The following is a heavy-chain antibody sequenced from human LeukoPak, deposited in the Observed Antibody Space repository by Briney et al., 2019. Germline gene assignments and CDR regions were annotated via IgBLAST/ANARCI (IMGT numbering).Heavy chain of an antibody. CDR2: ISSSSSTI. Sequence: GGSLRLSCAASGFTFSSYSMNWVRQAPGKGLEWVSYISSSSSTIYYADSVKGRFTISRDNAKNSLYLQMNSLRAEDTAVYYCARDSDFWSSSYYYYYYMDVWGKGTTVTVSS. V-gene: IGHV3-48*04. D-gene: IGHD3-3*01. J-gene: IGHJ6*03. CDR3: ARDSDFWSSSYYYYYYMDV. CDR1: GFTFSSYS.